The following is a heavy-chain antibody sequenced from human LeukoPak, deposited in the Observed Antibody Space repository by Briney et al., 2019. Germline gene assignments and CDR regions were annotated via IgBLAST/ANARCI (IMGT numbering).Heavy chain of an antibody. V-gene: IGHV4-59*01. J-gene: IGHJ4*02. Sequence: SETLSLTCTVSGGSISSYYWSWIRQPPGKGLEWIGYIYYSGSTNYNPSLKSRVTISVDTSKNQFSLKLSSVTAADTAVYYCARINSGSYRRLRFEFVDYWGQGTLVTVSS. CDR1: GGSISSYY. CDR2: IYYSGST. D-gene: IGHD1-26*01. CDR3: ARINSGSYRRLRFEFVDY.